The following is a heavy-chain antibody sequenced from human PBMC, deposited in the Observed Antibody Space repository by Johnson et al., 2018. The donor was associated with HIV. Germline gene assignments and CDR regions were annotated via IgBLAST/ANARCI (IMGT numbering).Heavy chain of an antibody. CDR1: GFTFSSYW. CDR3: ARDTKSGSYLEGTGAFDI. Sequence: VQLVESGGGVVQPGRSLRLSCAASGFTFSSYWMSWVRQAPGKGLEWVANIKQDGSEKYYVDSVKGRFTISRDNSKNTLYLQMGSLRAEDMAVYYCARDTKSGSYLEGTGAFDIWGQGTMVTVSS. CDR2: IKQDGSEK. J-gene: IGHJ3*02. V-gene: IGHV3-7*01. D-gene: IGHD3-10*01.